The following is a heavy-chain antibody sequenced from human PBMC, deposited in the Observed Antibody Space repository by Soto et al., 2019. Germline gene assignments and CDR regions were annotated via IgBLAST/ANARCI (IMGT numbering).Heavy chain of an antibody. CDR2: ITPYNGKT. CDR1: GYTFITYG. CDR3: ARDTSHYFDH. J-gene: IGHJ4*02. D-gene: IGHD2-2*01. Sequence: QVHLVQSGAEVKKPGASVKVSCEASGYTFITYGISWVRQAPGQGLEWMGWITPYNGKTNYAQKVQDRVTMTTDTSTRTAYLELRSLRSDDSAVYYCARDTSHYFDHWGQGTLVTVSS. V-gene: IGHV1-18*01.